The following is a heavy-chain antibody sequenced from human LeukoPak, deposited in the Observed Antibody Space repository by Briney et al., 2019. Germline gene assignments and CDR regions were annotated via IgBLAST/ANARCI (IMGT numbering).Heavy chain of an antibody. V-gene: IGHV4-34*01. D-gene: IGHD3-22*01. CDR1: GGSFSGYY. CDR2: INHSGST. J-gene: IGHJ5*02. Sequence: SETLSLTCAVYGGSFSGYYWSWIRQPPGKGLEWIGEINHSGSTNYNSSLKSRVTISVDTSKNQFSLKLSSVTAADTAVYYCAREVLSGYYSPWGQGTLVTVSS. CDR3: AREVLSGYYSP.